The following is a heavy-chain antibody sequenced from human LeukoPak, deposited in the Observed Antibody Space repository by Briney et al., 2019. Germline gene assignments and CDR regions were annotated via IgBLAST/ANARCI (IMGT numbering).Heavy chain of an antibody. CDR1: DDSFSSHY. J-gene: IGHJ3*02. V-gene: IGHV4-59*11. CDR3: ARDLVTVTKGFDI. D-gene: IGHD4-17*01. Sequence: SETLSLTCAVSDDSFSSHYWTWIRQPPGKGLEWIEYISYIGSTNYNPSLKSRVTISIDTSRNQFSLRLSSVTAADTAVYYCARDLVTVTKGFDIWGQGTMVSVSS. CDR2: ISYIGST.